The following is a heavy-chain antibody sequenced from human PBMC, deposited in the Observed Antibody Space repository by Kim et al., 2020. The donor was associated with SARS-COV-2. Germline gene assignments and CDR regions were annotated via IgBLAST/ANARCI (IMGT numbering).Heavy chain of an antibody. CDR3: ARDGSGCYYHY. Sequence: GGSLRLSCAASGFTFTTYWMSWVRQAPGKGLEWVANIKQDESEKNYVDSVKGRFTISRDNTKNSLYLQMNSLRPEDTAVYYCARDGSGCYYHYWGQRILVTVSS. CDR2: IKQDESEK. J-gene: IGHJ4*02. CDR1: GFTFTTYW. V-gene: IGHV3-7*03. D-gene: IGHD3-10*01.